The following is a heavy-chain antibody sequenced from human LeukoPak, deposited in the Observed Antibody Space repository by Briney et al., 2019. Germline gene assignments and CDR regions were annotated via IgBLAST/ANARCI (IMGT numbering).Heavy chain of an antibody. Sequence: SGGSLRLSCLASGFTFSTYDIHWVRQAPGKGLEWIGVISTDGITKFYTGSVKGRFTISRDNSKNTLYLQMNSLRAEDTAVYYCARDMLLGRPDYMDVWGKGTTATVSS. CDR2: ISTDGITK. CDR1: GFTFSTYD. CDR3: ARDMLLGRPDYMDV. V-gene: IGHV3-30*04. D-gene: IGHD3-16*01. J-gene: IGHJ6*03.